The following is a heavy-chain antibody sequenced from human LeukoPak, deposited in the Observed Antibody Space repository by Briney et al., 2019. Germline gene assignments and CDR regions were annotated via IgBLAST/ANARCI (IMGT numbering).Heavy chain of an antibody. V-gene: IGHV3-23*01. D-gene: IGHD2-2*01. CDR2: ISGGGDST. CDR1: GFIFGKYA. CDR3: VRPDIVTVPLGC. Sequence: GGSLRLSCVGSGFIFGKYAMTWVRQAPGKGLEWVSTISGGGDSTWNADSVKGRFTISRDNAKNTLYLQVNSLRAEDTAIYYCVRPDIVTVPLGCWGQGTLVTVSS. J-gene: IGHJ4*02.